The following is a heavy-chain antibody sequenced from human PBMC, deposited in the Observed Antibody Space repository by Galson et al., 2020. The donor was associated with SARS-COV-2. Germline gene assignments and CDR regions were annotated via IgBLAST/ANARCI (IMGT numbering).Heavy chain of an antibody. V-gene: IGHV4-39*07. CDR1: GGSISSSSYY. CDR3: ARAGEVLSTVTGSWFDP. J-gene: IGHJ5*02. Sequence: SETLSLTCTVSGGSISSSSYYWGWIRQPPGKGLEWIGSIYYSGSTYYNPSLKSRVTISVDTSKNQFSLKLSSVTAADTDVYYCARAGEVLSTVTGSWFDPWGQGTLVTVSS. CDR2: IYYSGST. D-gene: IGHD4-4*01.